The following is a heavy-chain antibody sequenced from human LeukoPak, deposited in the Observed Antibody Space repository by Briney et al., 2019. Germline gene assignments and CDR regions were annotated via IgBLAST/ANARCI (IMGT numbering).Heavy chain of an antibody. D-gene: IGHD6-19*01. CDR2: ISGGGGST. CDR3: AKDRHSSGWYGSGGY. J-gene: IGHJ4*02. CDR1: GFTFTSYA. V-gene: IGHV3-23*01. Sequence: QAGGSLRLSCAASGFTFTSYAMSWVRQAPGKGLEWVSAISGGGGSTYYADSVKGRFTISRDNSKNTLYLQMNSLRAEDTAVYYCAKDRHSSGWYGSGGYWGQGTLVTVSS.